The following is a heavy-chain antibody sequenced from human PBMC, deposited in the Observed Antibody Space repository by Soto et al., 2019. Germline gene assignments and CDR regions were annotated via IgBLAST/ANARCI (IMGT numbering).Heavy chain of an antibody. Sequence: EVQLVESGGGLVQPGGSLRLSCAASGFTFSSYSMNWVRQAPGKGLEWVSYISSSSRTIYYADSVKGRFTISRDNAKNSLYLQMKSLRAEYTAVYYCARHPERIAQVGWFAPWGQGTLVTVSS. CDR1: GFTFSSYS. V-gene: IGHV3-48*01. CDR3: ARHPERIAQVGWFAP. D-gene: IGHD6-13*01. CDR2: ISSSSRTI. J-gene: IGHJ5*02.